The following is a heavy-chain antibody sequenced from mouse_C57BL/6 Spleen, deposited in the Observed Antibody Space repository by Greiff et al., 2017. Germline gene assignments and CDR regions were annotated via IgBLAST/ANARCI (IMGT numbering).Heavy chain of an antibody. CDR2: IYPSDSET. V-gene: IGHV1-61*01. D-gene: IGHD1-1*01. J-gene: IGHJ4*01. Sequence: QVQLQQPGAELVRPGSSVKLSCKASGYTFTSYWMDWVKQRPGQGLEWIGNIYPSDSETHYNQKFKDKATLTVDKSSSTAYMQLSSLTSEDSAVYYCARSGYYGSSAMDYWGQGTSVTVSS. CDR3: ARSGYYGSSAMDY. CDR1: GYTFTSYW.